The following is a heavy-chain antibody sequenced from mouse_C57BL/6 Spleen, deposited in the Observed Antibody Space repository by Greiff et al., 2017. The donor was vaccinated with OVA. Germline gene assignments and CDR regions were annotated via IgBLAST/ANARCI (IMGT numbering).Heavy chain of an antibody. CDR3: ARPTTVAHYYAMDY. V-gene: IGHV5-6*01. CDR1: GFTFSSYG. Sequence: EVQLVESGGDLVKPGGSLKLSCAASGFTFSSYGMSWVRQTPDKRLEWVATISSGGSYTYYPDSVKGRFTISRDNAKNTLYLQMSSLKSEDTAMYYCARPTTVAHYYAMDYWGQGTSVTVSS. J-gene: IGHJ4*01. D-gene: IGHD1-1*01. CDR2: ISSGGSYT.